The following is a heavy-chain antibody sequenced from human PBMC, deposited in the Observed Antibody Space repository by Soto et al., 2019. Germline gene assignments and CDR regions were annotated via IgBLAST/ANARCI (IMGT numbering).Heavy chain of an antibody. Sequence: SGPTLVNPTETLTLTCTFSGFSLSNARMGVSWIRQPPGKALEWLAHIFSNDEKSYSTSLKSRLTISKDTSKSQVVLTMTNMDPVDTATYYCARIYKQLATDYWGQGTLVTVSS. CDR1: GFSLSNARMG. D-gene: IGHD6-6*01. CDR3: ARIYKQLATDY. CDR2: IFSNDEK. V-gene: IGHV2-26*01. J-gene: IGHJ4*02.